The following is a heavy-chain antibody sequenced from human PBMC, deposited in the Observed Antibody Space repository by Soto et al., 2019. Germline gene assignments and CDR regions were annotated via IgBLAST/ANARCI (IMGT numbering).Heavy chain of an antibody. D-gene: IGHD5-12*01. CDR1: GGSISSSSYY. Sequence: SETLSLTCTVSGGSISSSSYYWGWIRQPPGKGLEWIGSIYYSGSTYYNPSLKSRVTISVDTSKNQFSLKLSSVTAADTAVYYCARGYSGYDYLLDYWGQGTLVTVSS. J-gene: IGHJ4*02. V-gene: IGHV4-39*01. CDR3: ARGYSGYDYLLDY. CDR2: IYYSGST.